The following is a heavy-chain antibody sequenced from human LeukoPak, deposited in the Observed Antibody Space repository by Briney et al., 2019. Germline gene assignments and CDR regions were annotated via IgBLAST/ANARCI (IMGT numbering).Heavy chain of an antibody. CDR3: ARGAMADNWFDP. J-gene: IGHJ5*02. CDR1: GYTFTSYG. V-gene: IGHV1-18*01. D-gene: IGHD5-18*01. Sequence: ASVKVSCKASGYTFTSYGISWVRQAPGQGLEWMGWISAYNGNTNYAQKLQGRVTMTTDTSTSTAYMELTRLRSDDTAVYYCARGAMADNWFDPWGQGTLVTVSS. CDR2: ISAYNGNT.